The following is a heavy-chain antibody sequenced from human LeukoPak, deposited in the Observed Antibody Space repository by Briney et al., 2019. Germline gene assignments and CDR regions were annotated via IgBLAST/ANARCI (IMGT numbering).Heavy chain of an antibody. D-gene: IGHD3-9*01. J-gene: IGHJ3*02. CDR2: IYYSGST. CDR3: ARRPPFDWLSNDAFDI. V-gene: IGHV4-59*01. CDR1: GGSISSYY. Sequence: PSETLSLTCTVSGGSISSYYWSWIRQPPGKGLERIGYIYYSGSTNYNPSLKSRVTISVDTSKNQFSLKLSSVTAADTAVYYCARRPPFDWLSNDAFDIWGQGTMVTVSS.